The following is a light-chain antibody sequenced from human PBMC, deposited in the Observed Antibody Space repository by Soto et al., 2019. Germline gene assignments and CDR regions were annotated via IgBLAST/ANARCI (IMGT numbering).Light chain of an antibody. CDR3: QQANSFPIS. V-gene: IGKV1-12*01. J-gene: IGKJ5*01. Sequence: DIQMTQSPSSVSAAVGDNVTITCRASQAISTWLAWYQQKPGKAPKVLIYAASSLQSGVPSRFSGSGSGTVFTLTISSLQPEDFATYYCQQANSFPISFGQGTRLEIK. CDR2: AAS. CDR1: QAISTW.